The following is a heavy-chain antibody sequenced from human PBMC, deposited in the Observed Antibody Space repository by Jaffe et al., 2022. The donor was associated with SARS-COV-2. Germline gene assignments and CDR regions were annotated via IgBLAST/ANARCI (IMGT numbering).Heavy chain of an antibody. CDR3: ARGFSSITLETHYYYGMDV. CDR1: GGSISSYY. CDR2: IYTSGST. Sequence: QVQLQESGPGLVKPSETLSLTCTVSGGSISSYYWSWIRQPAGKGLEWIGRIYTSGSTNYNPSLKSRVTMSVDTSKNQFSLKLSSVTAADTAVYYCARGFSSITLETHYYYGMDVWGQGTTVTVSS. J-gene: IGHJ6*02. D-gene: IGHD1-20*01. V-gene: IGHV4-4*07.